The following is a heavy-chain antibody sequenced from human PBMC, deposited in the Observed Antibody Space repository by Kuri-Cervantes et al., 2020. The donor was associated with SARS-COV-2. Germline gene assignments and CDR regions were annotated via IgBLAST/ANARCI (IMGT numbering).Heavy chain of an antibody. CDR3: ARLYSSSSNYYYYMDV. CDR1: GFTFSSYW. Sequence: GESLKISCAASGFTFSSYWMSWVRQAPGKGLEWVANIKQDGSEKYYVDSVKGRFTISRDNAKNSLYLQMNSLRAEDTAVYYCARLYSSSSNYYYYMDVWGKGTTVTVSS. J-gene: IGHJ6*03. V-gene: IGHV3-7*01. D-gene: IGHD6-6*01. CDR2: IKQDGSEK.